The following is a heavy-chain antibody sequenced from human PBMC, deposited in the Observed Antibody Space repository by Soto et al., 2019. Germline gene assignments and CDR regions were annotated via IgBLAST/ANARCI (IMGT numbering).Heavy chain of an antibody. J-gene: IGHJ3*02. CDR1: GSTFSDHY. CDR2: SGNRANSDTT. V-gene: IGHV3-72*01. CDR3: TRGYSGIDIYAFDI. Sequence: PGGSLRLSCAASGSTFSDHYMDWVRQAPGKGLEWVGRSGNRANSDTTEYGSSVKGRFTISRYDSKNSMYLQMNSLKTEDTAVYYCTRGYSGIDIYAFDIWGQGTLVTVSA. D-gene: IGHD1-26*01.